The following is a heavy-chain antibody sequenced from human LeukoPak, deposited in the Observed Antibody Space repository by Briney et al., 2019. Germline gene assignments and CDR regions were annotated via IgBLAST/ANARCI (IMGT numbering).Heavy chain of an antibody. Sequence: GGSLRLSCAASGFTFDDYAMHWVRQAPGKGLEWVSLISGDGGSTYYADSVKGRFTISRDNSKNSLYLQMNSLRTEDTALYYCTKHADYGDYVGRFDSWGQGTLVTVSS. CDR2: ISGDGGST. V-gene: IGHV3-43*02. D-gene: IGHD4-17*01. CDR3: TKHADYGDYVGRFDS. CDR1: GFTFDDYA. J-gene: IGHJ5*01.